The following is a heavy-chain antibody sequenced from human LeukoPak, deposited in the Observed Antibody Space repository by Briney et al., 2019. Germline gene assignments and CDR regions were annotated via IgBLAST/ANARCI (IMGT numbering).Heavy chain of an antibody. CDR2: VFYNGNT. J-gene: IGHJ1*01. D-gene: IGHD2-2*01. Sequence: PSETLSLTCTVSGGSISSYYWSWIRQPPGKGLEWIGYVFYNGNTNYNPSLKSRVTMSVDTSNNQFSLKLSSVTAADTAVYYCARYYCVSPSCFNFQHWGRGTLVTVSS. V-gene: IGHV4-59*01. CDR3: ARYYCVSPSCFNFQH. CDR1: GGSISSYY.